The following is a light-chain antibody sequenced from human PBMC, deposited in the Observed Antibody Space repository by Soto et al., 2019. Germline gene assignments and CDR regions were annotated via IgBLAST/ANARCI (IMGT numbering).Light chain of an antibody. CDR1: QSVGDS. V-gene: IGKV3-11*01. Sequence: EIVLTQSPGTLSLFPGERATLSCRASQSVGDSLAWYQQKPGQAPRLLIYDASNRATGIPARFSGSGSGTDFSLTISILEPGDFAVYYCQQRSNWPLTFDGGTKVEIK. CDR2: DAS. CDR3: QQRSNWPLT. J-gene: IGKJ4*01.